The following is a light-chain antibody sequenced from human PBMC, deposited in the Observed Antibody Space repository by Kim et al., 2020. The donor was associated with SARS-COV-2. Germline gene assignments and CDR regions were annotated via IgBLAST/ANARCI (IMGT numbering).Light chain of an antibody. CDR2: GAS. Sequence: SPGGRAARSCRASQRVSRSHVAGYQQKPGQAPRLLIYGASSRATGIPDRFIGSGSGTDFTLTISRLEPEDVAVYFCQKYGPSLWTFGQGTKVDIK. CDR1: QRVSRSH. V-gene: IGKV3-20*01. J-gene: IGKJ1*01. CDR3: QKYGPSLWT.